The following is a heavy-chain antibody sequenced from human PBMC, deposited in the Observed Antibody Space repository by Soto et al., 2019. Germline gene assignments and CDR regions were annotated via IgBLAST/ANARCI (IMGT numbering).Heavy chain of an antibody. CDR3: ARCHSGWFDP. CDR2: IYYSGST. V-gene: IGHV4-31*03. Sequence: QVQLQESGPGLVNPSQTLSLTCTVSVGSISSGAYYWSWIRQHPGKGLEWIGYIYYSGSTYYNPSLKSRFTISVNTSKNQFSLKLSSVTAADTAVYYCARCHSGWFDPWGQGTLVTVSS. D-gene: IGHD6-19*01. J-gene: IGHJ5*02. CDR1: VGSISSGAYY.